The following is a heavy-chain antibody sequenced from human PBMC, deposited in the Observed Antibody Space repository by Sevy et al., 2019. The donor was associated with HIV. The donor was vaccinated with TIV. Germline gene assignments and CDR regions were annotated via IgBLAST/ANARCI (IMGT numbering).Heavy chain of an antibody. D-gene: IGHD6-13*01. CDR1: GFTFSDYY. CDR3: ARDTVPQGPLDRDRAAAANYFDY. CDR2: ISSSGSTI. V-gene: IGHV3-11*01. Sequence: GGSLRLSCAASGFTFSDYYMSWLRQAPGKGLEWDSYISSSGSTIYYADAVKGRFTISRDKAKNSLYLQMNSLRAEDTAVYYCARDTVPQGPLDRDRAAAANYFDYWGQGTLVTVSS. J-gene: IGHJ4*02.